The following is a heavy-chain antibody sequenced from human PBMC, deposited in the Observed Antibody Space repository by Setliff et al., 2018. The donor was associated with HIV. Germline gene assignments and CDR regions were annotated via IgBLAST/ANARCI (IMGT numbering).Heavy chain of an antibody. D-gene: IGHD6-13*01. V-gene: IGHV1-69*13. Sequence: AASVKVSCKASGGTFSSYAISWVRQAPGQGLEWMGGIIPIFGTANYAQKFQGRVTITADESTSTAYMELSSLRSEDTAMYYCARVPASWYTAPFDIWGQGTMVTVSS. CDR3: ARVPASWYTAPFDI. CDR1: GGTFSSYA. J-gene: IGHJ3*02. CDR2: IIPIFGTA.